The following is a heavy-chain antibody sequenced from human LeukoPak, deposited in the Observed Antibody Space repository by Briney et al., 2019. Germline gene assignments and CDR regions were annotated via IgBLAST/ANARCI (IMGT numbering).Heavy chain of an antibody. V-gene: IGHV4-59*01. Sequence: SETLSLTCTVSGGSIGSYYWHWIRQPPGKGLEWIGYIYFTGSTNYNPSLKSRVTTSVDTSKNQFSLKLNSVTAADTAIYYCARSTYSSSQWDYWGQGTLVTVFS. CDR3: ARSTYSSSQWDY. D-gene: IGHD6-13*01. CDR1: GGSIGSYY. CDR2: IYFTGST. J-gene: IGHJ4*02.